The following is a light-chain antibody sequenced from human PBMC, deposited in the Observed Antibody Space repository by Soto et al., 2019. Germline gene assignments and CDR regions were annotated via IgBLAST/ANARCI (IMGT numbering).Light chain of an antibody. V-gene: IGLV2-14*01. J-gene: IGLJ1*01. CDR1: SSDVGGYNH. CDR3: KSFTAGFTYV. CDR2: DVS. Sequence: QSVLTQPASVSGSPGQSITISCTGTSSDVGGYNHVSWYQQHPGKAHKLLIYDVSSRPSGVSNRFSGSKSGNTASLTFSGLQAEDEADYYCKSFTAGFTYVFGTGTKVTVL.